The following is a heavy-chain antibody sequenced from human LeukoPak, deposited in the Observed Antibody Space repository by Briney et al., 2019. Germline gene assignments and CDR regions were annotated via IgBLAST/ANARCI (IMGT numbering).Heavy chain of an antibody. D-gene: IGHD4-23*01. V-gene: IGHV3-48*02. CDR2: ISSGSSTI. CDR3: ARDYDGNSVFDY. Sequence: PGGSLRLSRAASGFTFSSYEMNWVRQAPGRGLEWVSYISSGSSTIYYADSVKGRFTISRDNAKNSLYLQMNSLRDEDTAVYYCARDYDGNSVFDYWGQGTLVTVSS. CDR1: GFTFSSYE. J-gene: IGHJ4*02.